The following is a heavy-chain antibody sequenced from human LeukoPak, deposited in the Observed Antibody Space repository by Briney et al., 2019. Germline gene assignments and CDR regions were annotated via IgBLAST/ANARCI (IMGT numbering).Heavy chain of an antibody. CDR3: ARDTTMITYGFDP. CDR1: GYTFTGYY. CDR2: INPNSGGT. J-gene: IGHJ5*02. V-gene: IGHV1-2*02. Sequence: ASVTLSCKASGYTFTGYYMHWVRQAPGQGLEWMGWINPNSGGTNYAQEFQGRVTMTRDTSVSTAYMELNRLRSDDTGVYYCARDTTMITYGFDPWGQGTLVTVSS. D-gene: IGHD5-18*01.